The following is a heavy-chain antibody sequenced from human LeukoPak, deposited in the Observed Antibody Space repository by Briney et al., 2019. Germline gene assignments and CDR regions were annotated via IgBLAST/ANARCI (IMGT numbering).Heavy chain of an antibody. Sequence: ASVKVSCKASGYTFTSYYMHWVRQAPGQGLEWMGIINPSGGSTSYAQKFQGRVTMTRDTSTSTVYMELSSLRSEDTAVYYCATELMVRGVGNYGMDVWGQGTTVTVSS. CDR3: ATELMVRGVGNYGMDV. J-gene: IGHJ6*02. CDR1: GYTFTSYY. D-gene: IGHD3-10*01. CDR2: INPSGGST. V-gene: IGHV1-46*01.